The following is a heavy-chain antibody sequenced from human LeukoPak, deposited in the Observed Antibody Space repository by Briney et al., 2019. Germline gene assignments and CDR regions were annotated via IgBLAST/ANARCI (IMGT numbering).Heavy chain of an antibody. CDR3: ASVACSAVTCFGFLFFDY. D-gene: IGHD2-15*01. J-gene: IGHJ4*02. CDR1: GASISSSNYY. V-gene: IGHV3-7*01. Sequence: PSETLSLTCAVSGASISSSNYYWGWVRQAPGKGLEWVAHIEQDGTEKYYVDSVKGRFTISRDNAKNSLFLQMNSLRAEDTAVYYCASVACSAVTCFGFLFFDYWGQGTLVTVSS. CDR2: IEQDGTEK.